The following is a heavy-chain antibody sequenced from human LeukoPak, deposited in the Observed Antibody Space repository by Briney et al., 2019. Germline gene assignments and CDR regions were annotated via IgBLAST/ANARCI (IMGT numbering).Heavy chain of an antibody. CDR1: GGTFSSYA. D-gene: IGHD3-9*01. V-gene: IGHV1-69*04. Sequence: SVKVSCTASGGTFSSYAISWVRQAPGQGLEWMGRIIPILGIANYAQKFQGRVTITADKSTSTAYMELSSLRSEDTAVYYCARGILTGFRYGMDVWGQGTTVTVSS. CDR2: IIPILGIA. J-gene: IGHJ6*02. CDR3: ARGILTGFRYGMDV.